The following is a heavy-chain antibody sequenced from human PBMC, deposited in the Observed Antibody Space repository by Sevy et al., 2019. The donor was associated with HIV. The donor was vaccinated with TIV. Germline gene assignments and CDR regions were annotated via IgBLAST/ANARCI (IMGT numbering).Heavy chain of an antibody. D-gene: IGHD1-26*01. J-gene: IGHJ4*02. CDR3: ARGGLSRFDY. CDR1: GASFSSYY. Sequence: SETLSLTCTVSGASFSSYYWSWIRQPPGKGLEWLGYIDYSGNTNYNPSLKSRVTISVDTSKNQFSLKLSSVTAADTAEYYGARGGLSRFDYWGQGTLVTVSS. V-gene: IGHV4-59*01. CDR2: IDYSGNT.